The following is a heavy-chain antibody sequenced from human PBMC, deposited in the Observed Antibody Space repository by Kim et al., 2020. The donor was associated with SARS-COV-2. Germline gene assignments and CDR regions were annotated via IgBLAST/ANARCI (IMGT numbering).Heavy chain of an antibody. V-gene: IGHV3-23*03. CDR2: T. Sequence: TYYADSGKGRFTISRENSKNTLFLKRNSLRAEDTAVYYWAKNRGVGAPADWGQGTLVTVSS. CDR3: AKNRGVGAPAD. D-gene: IGHD3-16*01. J-gene: IGHJ1*01.